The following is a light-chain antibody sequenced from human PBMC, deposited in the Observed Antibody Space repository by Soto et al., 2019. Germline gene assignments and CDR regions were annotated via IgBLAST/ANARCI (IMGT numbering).Light chain of an antibody. J-gene: IGLJ3*02. Sequence: QAVVTQEPSFSVSPGGTVTLTCGLTSGSVSTNYHPSWYQQTPGQAPRTLTHSTNTRSSGVPDRFSGSILGNKAALTITGAQADDQSDYYCVLYMGSGIWMFGGGTKLTVL. V-gene: IGLV8-61*01. CDR2: STN. CDR3: VLYMGSGIWM. CDR1: SGSVSTNYH.